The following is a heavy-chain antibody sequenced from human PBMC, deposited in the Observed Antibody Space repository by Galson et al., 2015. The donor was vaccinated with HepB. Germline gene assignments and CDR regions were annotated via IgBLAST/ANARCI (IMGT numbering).Heavy chain of an antibody. CDR1: GYTFTGYY. V-gene: IGHV1-2*06. CDR2: INPNSGGT. Sequence: SVKVSCKASGYTFTGYYMHWVRQAPGQGLEWMGRINPNSGGTNYAQKFQGRVTMTRDTSISTAYMELSRLRSDDTAVYYCARDKKAAGMCCGMDVWGQGTTVTVSS. J-gene: IGHJ6*02. D-gene: IGHD6-13*01. CDR3: ARDKKAAGMCCGMDV.